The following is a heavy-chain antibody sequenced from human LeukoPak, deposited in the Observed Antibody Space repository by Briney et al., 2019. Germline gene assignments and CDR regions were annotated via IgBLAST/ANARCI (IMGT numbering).Heavy chain of an antibody. J-gene: IGHJ4*02. V-gene: IGHV3-9*01. CDR3: AKDIFTMVRGAFDY. Sequence: AGRSLRLSCAASGFTFDDYAMHWVRQAPGKGLEWVSGISWNSGSIGYADSVKGRFTISRDNAKNSLYLQMNSLRAEDTALYYCAKDIFTMVRGAFDYWGQGTLVTVSP. D-gene: IGHD3-10*01. CDR1: GFTFDDYA. CDR2: ISWNSGSI.